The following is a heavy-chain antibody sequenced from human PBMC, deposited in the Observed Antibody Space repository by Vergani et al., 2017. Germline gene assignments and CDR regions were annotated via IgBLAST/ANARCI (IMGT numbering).Heavy chain of an antibody. D-gene: IGHD5-12*01. Sequence: QVQLVQSGAEVKKPGASVKVSCKASGYTFTSYYMHWVRQAPGQGLEWMGIINPSGGSTSYAQKFQGRVTRTRDMSTSTVYMELSSLGSGDTAEYYCARDHDIVATLHLDYWGQGTLVTVSS. CDR1: GYTFTSYY. CDR2: INPSGGST. J-gene: IGHJ4*02. CDR3: ARDHDIVATLHLDY. V-gene: IGHV1-46*03.